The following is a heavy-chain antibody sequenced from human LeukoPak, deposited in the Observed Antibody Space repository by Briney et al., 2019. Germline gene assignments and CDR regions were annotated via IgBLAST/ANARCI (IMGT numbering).Heavy chain of an antibody. V-gene: IGHV3-23*01. CDR1: GFTFSTNA. CDR3: VKGVGKWESLHFFDY. D-gene: IGHD1-26*01. Sequence: GGSLRLSCLISGFTFSTNAMSWVRQAPGEGLEWISGISGSGASTYYADSVTGRFTISRDNSRNTLYLQMNSLRGDDTAVYYCVKGVGKWESLHFFDYWGQGTLVTVSS. CDR2: ISGSGAST. J-gene: IGHJ4*02.